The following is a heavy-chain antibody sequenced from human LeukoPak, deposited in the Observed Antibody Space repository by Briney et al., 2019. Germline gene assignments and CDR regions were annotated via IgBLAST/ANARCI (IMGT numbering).Heavy chain of an antibody. D-gene: IGHD3-9*01. CDR2: IYYSGST. V-gene: IGHV4-31*03. CDR3: AGEDHCKYIWTGGWFDP. J-gene: IGHJ5*02. Sequence: SETLSLTCTVSGGSISSSSYYWSWIRQHPGKGLEWIGYIYYSGSTYYNPSLKSRVTISVDTSKNQFSLKLSSVTAADTAVYYCAGEDHCKYIWTGGWFDPWGQGTLVTVSS. CDR1: GGSISSSSYY.